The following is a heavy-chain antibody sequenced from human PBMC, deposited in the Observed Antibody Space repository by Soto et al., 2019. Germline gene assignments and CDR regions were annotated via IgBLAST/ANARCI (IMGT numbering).Heavy chain of an antibody. CDR1: RGTFSSYA. Sequence: VKVSCKASRGTFSSYAISWVRQAPGQGLEWMGGIIPIFGTANYAQKFQGRVTITADESTSTAYMELSSLRSEDTAVYYCARSAYCGGDCYPPFDYWGQGTLVTVSS. CDR2: IIPIFGTA. J-gene: IGHJ4*02. D-gene: IGHD2-21*02. CDR3: ARSAYCGGDCYPPFDY. V-gene: IGHV1-69*13.